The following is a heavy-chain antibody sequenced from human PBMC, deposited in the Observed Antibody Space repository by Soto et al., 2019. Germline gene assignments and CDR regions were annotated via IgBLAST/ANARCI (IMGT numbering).Heavy chain of an antibody. Sequence: GGSLRLSCAASGFTFSSYGMHWVRQAPGKWLEWVAVIWYDGSNKYYADSVKGRFTISRDNSKNTLYLQMNSLRAEDTAVYYCARVLVGCSGGSCDTSWFDPWGQGXLVTVYS. CDR2: IWYDGSNK. V-gene: IGHV3-33*01. CDR1: GFTFSSYG. J-gene: IGHJ5*02. CDR3: ARVLVGCSGGSCDTSWFDP. D-gene: IGHD2-15*01.